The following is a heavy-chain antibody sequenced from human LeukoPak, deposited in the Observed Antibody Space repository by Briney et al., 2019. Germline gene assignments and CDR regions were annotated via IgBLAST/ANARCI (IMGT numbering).Heavy chain of an antibody. D-gene: IGHD3-10*01. CDR1: GGSISTYY. Sequence: SETLSLTCTVSGGSISTYYWSWIRQPAGKGLEWIGRIYTSGITNYNPSLKSRVTMSVDTSKNQFSLKLSSVTAADTAVYYCARGGSQFGELRFRRRNWFDPWDQGTLVTVSS. J-gene: IGHJ5*02. CDR2: IYTSGIT. V-gene: IGHV4-4*07. CDR3: ARGGSQFGELRFRRRNWFDP.